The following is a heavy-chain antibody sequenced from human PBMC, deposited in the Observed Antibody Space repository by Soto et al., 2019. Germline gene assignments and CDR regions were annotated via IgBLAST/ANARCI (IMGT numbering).Heavy chain of an antibody. D-gene: IGHD5-18*01. CDR3: VHTGYNYGPFGY. V-gene: IGHV2-5*01. CDR1: GFSLTTSGVV. J-gene: IGHJ4*03. CDR2: IFWNDDE. Sequence: SGPTLPNPTQTLTLTCTFSGFSLTTSGVVVGCIRQPPGKALEWLALIFWNDDERYSPSLNSRLTITKDTSKNQVVLTMTNMDPVDRARYYCVHTGYNYGPFGYWGRGRRVNVSS.